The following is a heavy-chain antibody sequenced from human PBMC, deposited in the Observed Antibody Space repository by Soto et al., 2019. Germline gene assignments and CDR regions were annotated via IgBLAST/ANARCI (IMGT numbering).Heavy chain of an antibody. Sequence: QVHLLLQSGAEVKKPGSSVKVPCKASGGTPSNSAISWVRQAPGQGLEWMGGIITVFGLVKYAQNFQGRVTITADESTNTAYMELSSLRPEDTAVYYCAGGRIVVVGSRAYYGMDVWGQGTTVTVSS. CDR1: GGTPSNSA. CDR3: AGGRIVVVGSRAYYGMDV. J-gene: IGHJ6*02. D-gene: IGHD3-22*01. CDR2: IITVFGLV. V-gene: IGHV1-69*01.